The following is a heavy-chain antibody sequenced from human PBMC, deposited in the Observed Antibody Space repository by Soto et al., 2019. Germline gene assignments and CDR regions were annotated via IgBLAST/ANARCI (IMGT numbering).Heavy chain of an antibody. D-gene: IGHD3-3*01. CDR3: ARGVLRFLEWLSFFDY. Sequence: ASVKVSCKVSGYTLTELSMHWVRQAPGKGLEWMGGFDPEDGETIYAQRFQGRVTMTEDTSTDTAYMELSSLRSDDTAVYYCARGVLRFLEWLSFFDYWGQGTLVTVSS. CDR1: GYTLTELS. J-gene: IGHJ4*02. V-gene: IGHV1-24*01. CDR2: FDPEDGET.